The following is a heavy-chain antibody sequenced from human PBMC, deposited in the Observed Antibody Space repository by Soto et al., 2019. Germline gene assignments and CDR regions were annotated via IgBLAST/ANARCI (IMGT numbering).Heavy chain of an antibody. CDR1: RGTFSSYT. CDR2: IIPILGIT. CDR3: ARGASEGEKWFDP. J-gene: IGHJ5*02. Sequence: QVQLVQSGAEVKKPGSSVKVSCKASRGTFSSYTISWVRQAPGQGLEWMGRIIPILGITNYAQKFQGRVTITANKSTSTAYMELSSLRSEDTAVYYCARGASEGEKWFDPWGQGTLVTVSS. D-gene: IGHD6-6*01. V-gene: IGHV1-69*02.